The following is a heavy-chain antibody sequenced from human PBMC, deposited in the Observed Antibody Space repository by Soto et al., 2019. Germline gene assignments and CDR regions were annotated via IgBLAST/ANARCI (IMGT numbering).Heavy chain of an antibody. J-gene: IGHJ4*02. CDR2: IYWDDDR. CDR1: GFSLSTTAVG. Sequence: AAGPTLVNPTQTLTLTCTLSGFSLSTTAVGVGWIRQPPGKALDWLALIYWDDDRRYKPSLKSRLTITKDTSKNQVVLTMTNMDPVDTATYYCAHYSSTSSFDYWGQGTLVTVSS. D-gene: IGHD6-13*01. V-gene: IGHV2-5*02. CDR3: AHYSSTSSFDY.